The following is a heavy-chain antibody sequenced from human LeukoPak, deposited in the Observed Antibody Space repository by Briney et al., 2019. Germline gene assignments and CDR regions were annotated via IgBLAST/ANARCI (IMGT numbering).Heavy chain of an antibody. CDR1: GFTFSGYS. D-gene: IGHD3-22*01. V-gene: IGHV3-21*01. CDR3: AREVSEGFDF. CDR2: FGTRSTSI. J-gene: IGHJ4*02. Sequence: GGSLRLPCTASGFTFSGYSMNWIRQAPGKGLEWVSSFGTRSTSIYHAGSVKGRFAISRDNAKNSLYLQMNSLRAEDTALYYCAREVSEGFDFWGQGTLVTVSS.